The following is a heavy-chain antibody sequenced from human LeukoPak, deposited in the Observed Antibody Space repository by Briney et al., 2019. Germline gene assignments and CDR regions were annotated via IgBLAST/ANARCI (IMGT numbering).Heavy chain of an antibody. CDR2: ISSSGGST. J-gene: IGHJ6*03. CDR3: ASENGVAAAGKNYYYYYYMDV. CDR1: GFTFNIYA. D-gene: IGHD6-13*01. Sequence: PGGSLRLSCAASGFTFNIYAMSWVRQAPGKGLEWVSGISSSGGSTYYADSVKGRFTISRDNSKNTLYLQMNSLRAEDTAVYYCASENGVAAAGKNYYYYYYMDVWGKGTTVTVSS. V-gene: IGHV3-23*01.